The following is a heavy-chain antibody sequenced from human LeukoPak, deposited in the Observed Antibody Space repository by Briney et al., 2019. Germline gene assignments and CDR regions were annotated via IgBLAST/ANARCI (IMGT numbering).Heavy chain of an antibody. CDR1: GGAISTEY. CDR2: IYYSGTT. CDR3: ARGPTSEYEPLTWYFDL. Sequence: PSETLSLTCTVSGGAISTEYWSWIRQPPGKGLQWIGYIYYSGTTNYSPSLKSRVTMSVDTTKNQFSLKLTSVTAADTAVYYCARGPTSEYEPLTWYFDLWGRGTLVTVCS. J-gene: IGHJ2*01. D-gene: IGHD6-6*01. V-gene: IGHV4-59*01.